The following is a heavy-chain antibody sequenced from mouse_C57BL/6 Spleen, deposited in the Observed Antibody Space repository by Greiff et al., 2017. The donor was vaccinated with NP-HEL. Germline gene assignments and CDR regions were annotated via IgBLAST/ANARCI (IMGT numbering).Heavy chain of an antibody. CDR3: ARCVTTARGYAMDY. J-gene: IGHJ4*01. Sequence: VQLVESGPGLVQPSQSLSITCTVSGFSLTSYGVHWVRQSPGKGLEWLGVIWSGGSTDYNAAFISRLSISKDNSKSQVFFKMNSLQADDTAIYYCARCVTTARGYAMDYWGQGTSVTVSS. D-gene: IGHD1-2*01. CDR1: GFSLTSYG. CDR2: IWSGGST. V-gene: IGHV2-2*01.